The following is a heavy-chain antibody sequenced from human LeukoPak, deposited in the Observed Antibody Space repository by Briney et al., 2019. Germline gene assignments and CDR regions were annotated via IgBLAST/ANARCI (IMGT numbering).Heavy chain of an antibody. CDR2: IYSGGST. J-gene: IGHJ6*02. CDR1: GFTVSSNY. V-gene: IGHV3-53*01. Sequence: GGSLRLSCAASGFTVSSNYMSWVRQAPGKGLEWVSVIYSGGSTYYADSVKGRFTISRDNAKNSLYLQMNSLRAEDTAVYYCAKADSTLYYYGMDVWGQGTTVTVSS. CDR3: AKADSTLYYYGMDV. D-gene: IGHD5-18*01.